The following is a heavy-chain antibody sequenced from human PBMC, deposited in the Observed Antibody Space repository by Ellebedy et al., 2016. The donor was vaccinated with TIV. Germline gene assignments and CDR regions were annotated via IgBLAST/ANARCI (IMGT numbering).Heavy chain of an antibody. CDR1: GYSFTSYW. J-gene: IGHJ3*02. D-gene: IGHD1/OR15-1a*01. CDR2: IYPGDYDT. CDR3: ARTCGGGDWYNQDAFDI. V-gene: IGHV5-51*01. Sequence: GESLKISCKGSGYSFTSYWIGWVRQMPGKGLEWMGIIYPGDYDTRYSPSFQGQVTISAAKSISTAYLQWSSLKASDNAMYYCARTCGGGDWYNQDAFDIWGQGTMVTVSS.